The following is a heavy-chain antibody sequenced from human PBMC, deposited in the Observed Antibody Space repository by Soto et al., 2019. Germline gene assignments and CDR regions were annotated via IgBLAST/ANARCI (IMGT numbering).Heavy chain of an antibody. V-gene: IGHV4-34*01. CDR2: INHSGST. CDR1: GGSFSGYY. D-gene: IGHD3-3*01. J-gene: IGHJ4*02. CDR3: ARGREWLLHHYFDY. Sequence: SETLSLTCAVYGGSFSGYYWSWIRQPPGKGLEWIGEINHSGSTNYNPSLKSRVTISVDTSKNQFSLKLSSVTAADTAVYYCARGREWLLHHYFDYWGQGTLVTVS.